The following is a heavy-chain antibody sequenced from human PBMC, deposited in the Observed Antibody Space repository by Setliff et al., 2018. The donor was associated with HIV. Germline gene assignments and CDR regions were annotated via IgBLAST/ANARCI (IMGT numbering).Heavy chain of an antibody. Sequence: PSETLSLTCTVSGGSISSYYWSWIRQPPGKGLEWIGYIYYSGSTNYNPSLKSRVTISVDTSKNQFSLKLSSVTAADTAAYYCARQRPTLGDYWGQGTLVTVSS. J-gene: IGHJ4*02. CDR3: ARQRPTLGDY. CDR1: GGSISSYY. V-gene: IGHV4-59*08. CDR2: IYYSGST. D-gene: IGHD3-16*01.